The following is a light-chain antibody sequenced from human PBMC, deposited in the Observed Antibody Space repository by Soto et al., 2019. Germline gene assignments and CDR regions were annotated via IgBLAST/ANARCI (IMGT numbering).Light chain of an antibody. CDR3: QQYGSPPFT. J-gene: IGKJ4*01. V-gene: IGKV3-20*01. Sequence: EIVLTQSPGTLSLSPGERATLSCRASQSVSGTYLAWYQQKPGQAPRLLIDGASSRATGVPDRFSGSGSGTDFTVTISRLEPEDSAVYYCQQYGSPPFTFGGGTKVEIK. CDR2: GAS. CDR1: QSVSGTY.